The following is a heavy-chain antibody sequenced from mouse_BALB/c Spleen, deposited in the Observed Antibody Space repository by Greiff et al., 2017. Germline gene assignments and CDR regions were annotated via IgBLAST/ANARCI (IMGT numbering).Heavy chain of an antibody. Sequence: QVQLKQSGAELVRPGVSVKISCKGSGYTFTDYAMHWVKQSHAKSLEWIGVISTYYGDASYNQKFKGKATMTVDKSSSTAYMELARLTSEDSAIYYCARTTATKGFAYWGQGTLVTVSA. D-gene: IGHD1-2*01. CDR2: ISTYYGDA. CDR3: ARTTATKGFAY. J-gene: IGHJ3*01. CDR1: GYTFTDYA. V-gene: IGHV1S137*01.